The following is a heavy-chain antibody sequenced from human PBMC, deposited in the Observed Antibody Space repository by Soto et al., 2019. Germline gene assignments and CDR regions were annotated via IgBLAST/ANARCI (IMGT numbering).Heavy chain of an antibody. J-gene: IGHJ4*02. CDR3: ARGEPYYYDSSGEFDY. D-gene: IGHD3-22*01. Sequence: ASVKVSCKASGYTFTSYAMHWVRQAPGQRLEWMGWINAGNGNTKYSQKFQGRVTITRDTSASTAYMELSSLRSEDTAVYYCARGEPYYYDSSGEFDYWGQGTLVTVSS. CDR1: GYTFTSYA. V-gene: IGHV1-3*01. CDR2: INAGNGNT.